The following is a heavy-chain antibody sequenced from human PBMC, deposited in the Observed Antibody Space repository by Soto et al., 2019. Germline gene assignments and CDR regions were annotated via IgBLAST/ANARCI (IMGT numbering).Heavy chain of an antibody. CDR3: AGVASGSTWYYFDY. D-gene: IGHD3-10*01. CDR1: GDTFTKYA. CDR2: IVPVFGTL. V-gene: IGHV1-69*06. Sequence: QLQLVQSGAEVKKPGSSVRVSCKASGDTFTKYAISWLRQAPGQGLAWMGGIVPVFGTLNHAQRFKGRVTITADKSTSTSYVELTSLTAEDTAVYYCAGVASGSTWYYFDYWGQGTLVTVSS. J-gene: IGHJ4*02.